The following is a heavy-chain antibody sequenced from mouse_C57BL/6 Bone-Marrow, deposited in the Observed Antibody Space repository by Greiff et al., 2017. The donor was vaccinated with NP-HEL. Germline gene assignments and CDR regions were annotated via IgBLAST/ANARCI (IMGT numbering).Heavy chain of an antibody. CDR3: ARSWLLPFAY. Sequence: QVHVKQPGAELVKPGASVKLSCKASGYTFTSYWMQWVKQRPGQGLEWIGEIDPSDSYTNYNQKFKGKATLTVDTSSSTAYMQLSSLTSEDSAVYYCARSWLLPFAYWGQGTLVTVSA. D-gene: IGHD2-3*01. J-gene: IGHJ3*01. V-gene: IGHV1-50*01. CDR1: GYTFTSYW. CDR2: IDPSDSYT.